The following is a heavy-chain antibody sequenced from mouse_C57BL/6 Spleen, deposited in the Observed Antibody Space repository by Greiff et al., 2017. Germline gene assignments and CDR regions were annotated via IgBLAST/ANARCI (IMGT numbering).Heavy chain of an antibody. J-gene: IGHJ2*01. CDR3: ARDEAGLFDY. D-gene: IGHD3-1*01. CDR2: ISDGGSYT. V-gene: IGHV5-4*01. Sequence: EVQRVESGGGLVKPGGSLKLSCAASGFTFSSYAMSWVRQTPEKRLEWVATISDGGSYTYYPDNVKGRFTISRDNAKNNLYLQMSHLKSEDTAMYYCARDEAGLFDYWGQGTTLTVSS. CDR1: GFTFSSYA.